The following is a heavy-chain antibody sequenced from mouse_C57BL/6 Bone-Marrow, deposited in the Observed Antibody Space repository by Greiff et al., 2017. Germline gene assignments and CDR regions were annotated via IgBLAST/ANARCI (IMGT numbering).Heavy chain of an antibody. D-gene: IGHD2-2*01. V-gene: IGHV1-64*01. J-gene: IGHJ1*03. CDR3: ALYGYVGPCWYFDV. CDR2: IHPNSGST. Sequence: VQLLESGAELVKPGASVKLSCKASGYTFTSYWMHWVKPRPGQGLEWIGMIHPNSGSTNYNEKFKSKATLTVDKSSSTAYMQLSSLPSEDSAVYYCALYGYVGPCWYFDVWGTGTTVTVSS. CDR1: GYTFTSYW.